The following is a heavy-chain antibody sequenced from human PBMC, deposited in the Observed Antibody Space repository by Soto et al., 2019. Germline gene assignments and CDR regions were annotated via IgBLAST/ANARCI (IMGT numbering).Heavy chain of an antibody. J-gene: IGHJ6*02. CDR1: GGSISSSNW. CDR3: ARWEYPNYYGMDV. V-gene: IGHV4-4*02. Sequence: QVQLQESGPGLVKPSGTLSLTCAVSGGSISSSNWWSWVRQPPGKGLEWIGEIYHSGSTNYNPSLKSRVXXSXDXXKNQFSLKLSSVTAADTAVYYCARWEYPNYYGMDVWGQGTTVTVSS. D-gene: IGHD1-26*01. CDR2: IYHSGST.